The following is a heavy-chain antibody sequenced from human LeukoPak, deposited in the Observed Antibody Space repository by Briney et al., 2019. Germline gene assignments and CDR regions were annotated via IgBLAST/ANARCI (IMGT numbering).Heavy chain of an antibody. CDR2: ISYDGSNK. CDR3: ARQLRFLEWLIVGAFDI. Sequence: PGGSLRLSCAASGFTFSSYAMHWVRQAPGKGLEWVVVISYDGSNKYYADSVKGRFTISRDNSKNTLYLQMNSLRAEDTAVYYCARQLRFLEWLIVGAFDIWGQGTMVTVSS. CDR1: GFTFSSYA. V-gene: IGHV3-30-3*01. J-gene: IGHJ3*02. D-gene: IGHD3-3*01.